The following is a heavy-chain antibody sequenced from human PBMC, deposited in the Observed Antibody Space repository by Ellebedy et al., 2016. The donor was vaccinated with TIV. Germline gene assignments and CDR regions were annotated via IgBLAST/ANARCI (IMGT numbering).Heavy chain of an antibody. CDR3: AKGRGGGSDSSAPRYYFDY. CDR1: GFTFSSYA. V-gene: IGHV3-23*01. Sequence: GESLKISCAASGFTFSSYAMSWVRQAPGKGLEWVSGIVGSGQSRYADSVKGRFTISRDNSRNTVDLQMRSLRAEDTALYYFAKGRGGGSDSSAPRYYFDYWGLGTLVTVSS. D-gene: IGHD3-22*01. CDR2: IVGSGQSR. J-gene: IGHJ4*02.